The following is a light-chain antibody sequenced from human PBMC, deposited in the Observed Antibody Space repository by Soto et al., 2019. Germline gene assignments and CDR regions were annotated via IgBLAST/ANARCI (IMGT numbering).Light chain of an antibody. CDR3: QSYDSSLSGWV. CDR1: SSNIGAGYD. Sequence: QSVLTQPPSVSGAPGQRVTISCTGSSSNIGAGYDVHWYQQLPGTAPKLLIYGNSNRPSGIPDRFSGSKSGTSASRAITGLRAEDEADYDCQSYDSSLSGWVFGGGTKLTVL. J-gene: IGLJ3*02. CDR2: GNS. V-gene: IGLV1-40*01.